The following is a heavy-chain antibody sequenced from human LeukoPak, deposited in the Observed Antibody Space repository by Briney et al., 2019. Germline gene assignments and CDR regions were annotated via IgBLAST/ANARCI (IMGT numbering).Heavy chain of an antibody. V-gene: IGHV7-4-1*02. J-gene: IGHJ3*02. CDR3: AREFVAAIEVDAFDI. CDR1: GYTFTSYA. Sequence: ASVKVSCKASGYTFTSYAMNWVRQAPGQGLEWMGWINTNTGNPTYAQDFTGRFVFSLDTSVSTAYLQISSLKAEDTAVYYCAREFVAAIEVDAFDIWGQGTMVTVSS. CDR2: INTNTGNP. D-gene: IGHD2-2*02.